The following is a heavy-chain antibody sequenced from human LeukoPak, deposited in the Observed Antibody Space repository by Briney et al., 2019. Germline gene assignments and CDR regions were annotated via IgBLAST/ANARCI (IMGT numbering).Heavy chain of an antibody. J-gene: IGHJ4*02. Sequence: PSETLSLTCAVYGGSFSGYYWSWIRHPPGKGLEWIGEINHSGSTNYNPSLKSRVTISVDTSKNQFSLKLSSVTAADTAVYYCARGLGYGDYVPNYWGQGTLVTVSS. CDR1: GGSFSGYY. D-gene: IGHD4-17*01. CDR3: ARGLGYGDYVPNY. CDR2: INHSGST. V-gene: IGHV4-34*01.